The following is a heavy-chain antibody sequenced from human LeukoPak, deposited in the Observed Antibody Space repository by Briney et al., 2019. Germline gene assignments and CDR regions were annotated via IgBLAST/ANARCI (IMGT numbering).Heavy chain of an antibody. CDR1: GYTFTSYD. CDR2: TNPNSGNT. J-gene: IGHJ4*02. Sequence: ASVKVSCKASGYTFTSYDINWVRQATGQGLEWMGWTNPNSGNTGYAQKFQGRVTITRNTSISTAYMELSSLRSEDTAVYYCARWRGATKDFDYWGQGTLVTVSS. D-gene: IGHD1-26*01. CDR3: ARWRGATKDFDY. V-gene: IGHV1-8*03.